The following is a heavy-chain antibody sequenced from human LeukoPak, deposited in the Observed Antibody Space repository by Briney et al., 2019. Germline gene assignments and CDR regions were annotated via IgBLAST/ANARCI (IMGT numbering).Heavy chain of an antibody. Sequence: KTGGSLRLSCAAPGFTFSTYSMNWVSQAPGKGLEWVSSITSPVGRMYYADSLKGRITISRDNARSTLYLQMNSLRAEDTAVYYCATDGRSSGWYGFDYWGQGILVTVSS. CDR1: GFTFSTYS. CDR2: ITSPVGRM. D-gene: IGHD6-19*01. V-gene: IGHV3-21*01. CDR3: ATDGRSSGWYGFDY. J-gene: IGHJ4*02.